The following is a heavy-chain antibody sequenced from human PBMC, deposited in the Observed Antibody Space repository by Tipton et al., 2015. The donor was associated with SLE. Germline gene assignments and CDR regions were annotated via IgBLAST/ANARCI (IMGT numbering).Heavy chain of an antibody. V-gene: IGHV4-59*08. CDR3: ANSIAVAGTEYYGMDV. CDR1: GGSIKNYY. J-gene: IGHJ6*02. D-gene: IGHD6-19*01. CDR2: IYYSGST. Sequence: TLSLTCSVSGGSIKNYYWSWIRQPPGKGLEWIGYIYYSGSTNYNPSLKSRVTISVDTSRNQFSLKLSSVTAADTAVYYCANSIAVAGTEYYGMDVWSQGTTVTVSS.